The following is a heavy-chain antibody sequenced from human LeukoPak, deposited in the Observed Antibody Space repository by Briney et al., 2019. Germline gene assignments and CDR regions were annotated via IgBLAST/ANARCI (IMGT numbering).Heavy chain of an antibody. CDR3: ARGYCTNGVCYMTYLDY. CDR2: IIPIFGTA. V-gene: IGHV1-69*05. J-gene: IGHJ4*02. CDR1: GGTFSSYA. D-gene: IGHD2-8*01. Sequence: ASVKVSCKASGGTFSSYAISWVRRAPGQGLEWMGGIIPIFGTANYAQKFQGRVTITTDESTSTAYMELSSLRSEDTAVYYCARGYCTNGVCYMTYLDYWGQGTLVTVSS.